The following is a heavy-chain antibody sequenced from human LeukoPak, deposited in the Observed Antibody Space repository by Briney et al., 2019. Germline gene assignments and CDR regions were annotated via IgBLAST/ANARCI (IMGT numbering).Heavy chain of an antibody. V-gene: IGHV4-61*08. J-gene: IGHJ6*04. CDR2: VYSSGSP. CDR1: GGSVNNGGYF. Sequence: SETLPLTCTVSGGSVNNGGYFWNWIRQSPGKGLEWLGYVYSSGSPNYNPSLRSRVSMSVDTSKNQFSLKLSSVTAADTAVYYCASVSVSSAGYHFYYYGMDVWDKGTTVIVSS. CDR3: ASVSVSSAGYHFYYYGMDV. D-gene: IGHD6-25*01.